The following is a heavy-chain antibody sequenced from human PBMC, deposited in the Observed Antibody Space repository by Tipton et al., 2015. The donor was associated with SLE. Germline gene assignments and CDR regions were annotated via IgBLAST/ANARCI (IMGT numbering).Heavy chain of an antibody. J-gene: IGHJ4*02. CDR2: IHATGSA. CDR1: GGSINSGDYY. CDR3: ARGVLRPFDY. Sequence: LRLSCTVSGGSINSGDYYWSWIRQPAGMGLEWIGRIHATGSANYNPSLRSRVTISVDTSKNQFSLKLSSVTAADTAVYYCARGVLRPFDYWGQGTLVTVSS. D-gene: IGHD1-1*01. V-gene: IGHV4-61*02.